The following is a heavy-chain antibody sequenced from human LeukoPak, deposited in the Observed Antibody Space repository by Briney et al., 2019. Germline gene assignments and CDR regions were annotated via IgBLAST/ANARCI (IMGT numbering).Heavy chain of an antibody. D-gene: IGHD4-17*01. Sequence: GGSLRLSCVASGFTFNDYGMSWVRQVPGKGLEWVSGINWSGDVRGYADSVKGRFTISRDNSKNTLYVQMNSLRAEDTAVYYCAKDDYGPTFDPWGQGTLVTVSS. J-gene: IGHJ5*02. CDR2: INWSGDVR. CDR1: GFTFNDYG. V-gene: IGHV3-20*04. CDR3: AKDDYGPTFDP.